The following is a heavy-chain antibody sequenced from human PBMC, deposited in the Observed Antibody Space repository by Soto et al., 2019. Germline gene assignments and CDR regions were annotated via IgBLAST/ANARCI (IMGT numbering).Heavy chain of an antibody. CDR1: GFTFSRYA. CDR3: AKVNYDILTGYGEFDY. Sequence: GGSLRLSCAASGFTFSRYAMSWVRQAPGKGLEWVSAISGSGDSTYYADSVKGRFTIPRDNSKNTLYLQMNSLRAEDTAVYYCAKVNYDILTGYGEFDYWGQGTLVTAPQ. V-gene: IGHV3-23*01. J-gene: IGHJ4*02. CDR2: ISGSGDST. D-gene: IGHD3-9*01.